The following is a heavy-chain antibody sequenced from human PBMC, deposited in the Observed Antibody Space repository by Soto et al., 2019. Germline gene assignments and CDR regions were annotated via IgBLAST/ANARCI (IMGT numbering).Heavy chain of an antibody. CDR2: ISYDGSNK. J-gene: IGHJ6*02. CDR1: GFTFSSYG. Sequence: QVQLVESGGGVVQPGRSLRLSCAASGFTFSSYGMHWVRQAPGKGLEWVAVISYDGSNKYYADSVKGRFTISRDNSKNTLYLQMNSLRAEDTAVYYCANYRRPNYYYGMDVWAQGTTVTVSS. D-gene: IGHD1-26*01. V-gene: IGHV3-30*18. CDR3: ANYRRPNYYYGMDV.